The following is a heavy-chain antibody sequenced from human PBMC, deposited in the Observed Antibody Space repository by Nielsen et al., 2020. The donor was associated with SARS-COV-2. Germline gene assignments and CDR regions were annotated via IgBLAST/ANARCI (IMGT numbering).Heavy chain of an antibody. J-gene: IGHJ5*02. Sequence: WVRQAPGQGLEWMGGIIPIFGTANYAQKFQGRVTITADESTSTAYMELSSLRSEDTAVYYCARSHRAVGVTADTTEFDPWGQGTLVTVSS. V-gene: IGHV1-69*01. CDR3: ARSHRAVGVTADTTEFDP. CDR2: IIPIFGTA. D-gene: IGHD2-21*02.